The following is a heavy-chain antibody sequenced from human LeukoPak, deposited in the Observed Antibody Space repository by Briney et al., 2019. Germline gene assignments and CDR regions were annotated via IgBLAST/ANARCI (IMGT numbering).Heavy chain of an antibody. Sequence: PSETLSLTCTVSGGSIRRSSYYWGWIRQPPGKGLEWIGSIYYSGSTYYNPSLKSRVTISVDTSKNQFSLKVTSVTAADTAVYYCAIESAFDIWGQGTMVTVSS. J-gene: IGHJ3*02. CDR2: IYYSGST. CDR1: GGSIRRSSYY. V-gene: IGHV4-39*07. CDR3: AIESAFDI.